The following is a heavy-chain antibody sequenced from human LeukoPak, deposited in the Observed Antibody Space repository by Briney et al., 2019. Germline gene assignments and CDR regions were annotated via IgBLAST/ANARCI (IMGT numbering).Heavy chain of an antibody. CDR3: ASSTYYYDSSGFLD. CDR1: GGSISSGSYY. D-gene: IGHD3-22*01. V-gene: IGHV4-61*02. CDR2: IYTSGST. Sequence: PSETLSLTCAVSGGSISSGSYYWSWIRQPAGKGLEWIGRIYTSGSTNYNPSLKSRVTISVDTSENQFSLKLSSVTAADTAVYYCASSTYYYDSSGFLDWGQGTLVTVSS. J-gene: IGHJ4*02.